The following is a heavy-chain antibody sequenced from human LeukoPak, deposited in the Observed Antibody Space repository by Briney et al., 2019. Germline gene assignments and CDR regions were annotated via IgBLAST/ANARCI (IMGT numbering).Heavy chain of an antibody. CDR3: ARARGYCAADCSRYAFDY. Sequence: GSLRLSCAASGFTFSSYTMSWVRHAPGKGLEWVSTISNSGRNTFYTDSVKGRFTISRDNSKNTLYLQMNSLRAGDTAVYSCARARGYCAADCSRYAFDYRGQGTLVTVSS. J-gene: IGHJ4*02. CDR2: ISNSGRNT. D-gene: IGHD2-21*02. CDR1: GFTFSSYT. V-gene: IGHV3-23*01.